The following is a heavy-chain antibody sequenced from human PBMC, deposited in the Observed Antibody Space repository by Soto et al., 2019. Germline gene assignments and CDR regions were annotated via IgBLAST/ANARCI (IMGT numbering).Heavy chain of an antibody. D-gene: IGHD2-15*01. CDR3: ARMPLGYCSGGSCYSEDY. J-gene: IGHJ4*02. CDR1: GGSISSGGYY. V-gene: IGHV4-31*03. CDR2: IYYSGST. Sequence: QVQLQESGPGLVKPSQTLSLTCTVSGGSISSGGYYWSCIRQHPGKGLEWIGYIYYSGSTYYNPSLKSRVTISVDTSKNQFSLKLSSVTAADTAVYYCARMPLGYCSGGSCYSEDYWGQGTLVTVSS.